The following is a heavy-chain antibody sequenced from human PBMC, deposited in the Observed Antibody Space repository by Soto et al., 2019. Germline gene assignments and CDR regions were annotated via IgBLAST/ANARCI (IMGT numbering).Heavy chain of an antibody. CDR1: GGPFSSYA. CDR3: ARDPRGGYSLVVPAANTLEPYYYYGMDV. V-gene: IGHV1-69*01. CDR2: IIPIFGTA. J-gene: IGHJ6*02. Sequence: VKVSCNASGGPFSSYAIIWVRQAPGQGLEWMGGIIPIFGTANYAQKFQGRVTITADESTSTAYMELSSLRSEDTAVYYCARDPRGGYSLVVPAANTLEPYYYYGMDVWGQGTTVTVSS. D-gene: IGHD2-2*01.